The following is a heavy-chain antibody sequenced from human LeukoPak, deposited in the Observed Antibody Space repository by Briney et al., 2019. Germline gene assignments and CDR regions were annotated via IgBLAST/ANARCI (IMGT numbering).Heavy chain of an antibody. D-gene: IGHD2-2*01. J-gene: IGHJ6*02. Sequence: ASVKVSCKASGYTFTSYGISWVQQAPGQGLEWMGWISAYNGNTNYAQKLQGRVTMTTDTSTSTAYMELRSLRSDDTAVYYCARDLMEVPAAMSYYGMDVWGQGTTVTVSS. CDR3: ARDLMEVPAAMSYYGMDV. CDR2: ISAYNGNT. V-gene: IGHV1-18*01. CDR1: GYTFTSYG.